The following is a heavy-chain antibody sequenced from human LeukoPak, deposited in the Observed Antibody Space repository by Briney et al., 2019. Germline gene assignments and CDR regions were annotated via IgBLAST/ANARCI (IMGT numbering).Heavy chain of an antibody. Sequence: PGGSLRLSCAASGFTFSSYGIHWVRQAPGKGLVWVSRINTDGSHTAYADSVKGRFTISRDNAKNTLYLQMNSLRAEDTAVYFRARGSNGWYGIDVWGQGTTVTVSS. J-gene: IGHJ6*02. V-gene: IGHV3-74*01. D-gene: IGHD6-19*01. CDR2: INTDGSHT. CDR3: ARGSNGWYGIDV. CDR1: GFTFSSYG.